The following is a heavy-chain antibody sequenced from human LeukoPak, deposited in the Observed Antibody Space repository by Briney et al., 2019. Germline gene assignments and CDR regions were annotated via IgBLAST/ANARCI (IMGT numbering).Heavy chain of an antibody. V-gene: IGHV4-39*01. D-gene: IGHD5-18*01. CDR3: VSPRGFSYGYFDY. CDR1: GGSISSSSAY. Sequence: SESLSLTCTVSGGSISSSSAYWGWIRQPPGKGLEWIGSIYYSKNTYYNPSLKSRVTISADTSKNQFSLTLGSVSATDMAVYYCVSPRGFSYGYFDYWGQGTLVTVSS. CDR2: IYYSKNT. J-gene: IGHJ4*02.